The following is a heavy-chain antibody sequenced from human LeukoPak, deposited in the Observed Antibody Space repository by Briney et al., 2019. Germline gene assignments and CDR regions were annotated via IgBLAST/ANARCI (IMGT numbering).Heavy chain of an antibody. CDR1: GYTFTGYY. J-gene: IGHJ4*02. CDR2: INPNSGGT. V-gene: IGHV1-2*02. D-gene: IGHD5-18*01. Sequence: ASVKVSCKASGYTFTGYYMHWVRQAPGQGLEWMGWINPNSGGTNYAQKFQGRVTMTRDTSISTAYMELSRLRSDDTAVYYCARALELWSPFDYWGQGTLVTVSS. CDR3: ARALELWSPFDY.